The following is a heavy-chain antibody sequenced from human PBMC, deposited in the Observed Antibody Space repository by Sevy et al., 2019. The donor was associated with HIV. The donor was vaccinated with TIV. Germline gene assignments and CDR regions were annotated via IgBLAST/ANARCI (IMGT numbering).Heavy chain of an antibody. CDR2: ISHDGNYK. Sequence: GGSLRLSCTASGFTFSNYDMHWVRQAPGKGLDWVAVISHDGNYKSCADSVKYRFSISRDNFKNTLRLQMNSLRVEDTAVYFCARLFSCGGDCYYLDYWGQGALVTVSS. J-gene: IGHJ4*02. CDR3: ARLFSCGGDCYYLDY. V-gene: IGHV3-30-3*01. D-gene: IGHD2-21*02. CDR1: GFTFSNYD.